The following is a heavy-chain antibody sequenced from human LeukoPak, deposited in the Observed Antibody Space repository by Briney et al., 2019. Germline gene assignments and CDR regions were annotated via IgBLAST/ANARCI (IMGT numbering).Heavy chain of an antibody. Sequence: ASVKVSCKASGYTFTSYGISWVRQAPGQGLECMGWISAYNGNTNYAQKLQGRVTMTTDTSTSTAYMELRSLRSDDTAVYYCARVHDYYDSSGYYYYYYGMDVWGQGTTVTVSS. CDR2: ISAYNGNT. D-gene: IGHD3-22*01. V-gene: IGHV1-18*01. CDR3: ARVHDYYDSSGYYYYYYGMDV. CDR1: GYTFTSYG. J-gene: IGHJ6*02.